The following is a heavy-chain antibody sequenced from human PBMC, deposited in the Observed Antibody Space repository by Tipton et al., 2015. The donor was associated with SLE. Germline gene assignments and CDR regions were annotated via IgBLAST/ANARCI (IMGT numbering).Heavy chain of an antibody. CDR2: LNPIFGTP. CDR1: GGTFNSYI. Sequence: QSGAEVKKPGSSVKVSCKASGGTFNSYIFSWVRQAPGQGLEWMGGLNPIFGTPKSAQKFQGRVTITADESTSTIYMELSSLRSEDTAVYYCARGFRGYDLNWGQGTLVTVSS. D-gene: IGHD5-12*01. V-gene: IGHV1-69*01. J-gene: IGHJ4*02. CDR3: ARGFRGYDLN.